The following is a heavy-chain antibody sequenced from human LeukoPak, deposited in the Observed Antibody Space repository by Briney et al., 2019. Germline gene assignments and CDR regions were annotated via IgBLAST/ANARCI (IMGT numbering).Heavy chain of an antibody. V-gene: IGHV1-46*01. D-gene: IGHD1-26*01. CDR3: ARGLGGSYFDYYYYMDV. CDR1: GYTFTSYY. Sequence: ASVKVSCKACGYTFTSYYMHWVRQPPGQGLEWVGIINPSGGSTSYAQKFQGRVTMTRDTSTSTVYMELSSLRSEDTAVYYCARGLGGSYFDYYYYMDVWGKGTTVTVSS. CDR2: INPSGGST. J-gene: IGHJ6*03.